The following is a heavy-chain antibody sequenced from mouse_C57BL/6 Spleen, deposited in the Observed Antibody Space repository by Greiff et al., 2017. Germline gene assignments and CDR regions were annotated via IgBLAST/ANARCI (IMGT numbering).Heavy chain of an antibody. CDR1: GYTFTSYW. CDR2: IYPSDSET. D-gene: IGHD1-2*01. Sequence: QVQLQQPGAELVRPGSSVKLSCKASGYTFTSYWMDWVKQRPGQGLEWIGDIYPSDSETHYNQKFKDKATLTVDKSSSTAYMQLSSLTSEDSAVYYCARGEDYCGPWFAYWGQGTLVTVSA. V-gene: IGHV1-61*01. J-gene: IGHJ3*01. CDR3: ARGEDYCGPWFAY.